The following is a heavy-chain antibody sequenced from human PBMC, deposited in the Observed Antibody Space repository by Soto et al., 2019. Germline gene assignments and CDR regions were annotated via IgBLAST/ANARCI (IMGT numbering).Heavy chain of an antibody. CDR1: GYSFTHFE. V-gene: IGHV1-3*04. J-gene: IGHJ4*02. CDR3: ARGLTSLDY. CDR2: INTGNGDT. D-gene: IGHD4-4*01. Sequence: QVQLLQSGPEVKQPGASMKISCQASGYSFTHFEMHWVRQAPGQRLEWMGWINTGNGDTKYSQSFQGRVTFTRDTSASTAYLELSGLTSDDTCFYYCARGLTSLDYWGQGTLVTVSS.